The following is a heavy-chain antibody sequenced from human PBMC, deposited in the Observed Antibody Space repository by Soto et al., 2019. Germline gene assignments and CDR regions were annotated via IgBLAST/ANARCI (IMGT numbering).Heavy chain of an antibody. CDR3: APPVPAAWYLYGMEG. D-gene: IGHD2-2*01. Sequence: QVQLVQSGAEVKKPGSSVKVSCKASGGTFSSYAISWVRQAPGQGLEWMGGIIPIFGTANYAQKFQGRVTISAGESKSTAYMELSSLRSGDTALYYFAPPVPAAWYLYGMEGWGQRTTVTVSS. CDR2: IIPIFGTA. CDR1: GGTFSSYA. J-gene: IGHJ6*02. V-gene: IGHV1-69*12.